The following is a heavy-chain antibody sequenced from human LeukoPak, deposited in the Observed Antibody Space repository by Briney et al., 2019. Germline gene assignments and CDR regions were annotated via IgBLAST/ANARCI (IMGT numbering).Heavy chain of an antibody. CDR3: ARDGLTLPSDY. Sequence: ASVKVSCKASGYSFTDYYMQWVRQAPGQGLEWMGWINPNSGGTKYAQKFQGRVTMTRDTSISTAYMELSRLRSHDTAVYYCARDGLTLPSDYWGQGTLVTVSS. J-gene: IGHJ4*02. CDR2: INPNSGGT. D-gene: IGHD2-15*01. CDR1: GYSFTDYY. V-gene: IGHV1-2*02.